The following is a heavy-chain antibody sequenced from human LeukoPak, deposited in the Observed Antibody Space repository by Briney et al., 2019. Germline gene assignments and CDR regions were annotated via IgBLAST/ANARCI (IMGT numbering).Heavy chain of an antibody. J-gene: IGHJ4*02. CDR3: AKDEEQQLACFDY. CDR2: IRYDGSNK. V-gene: IGHV3-30*02. CDR1: GFTFSSYG. Sequence: PGGSLRLSCAASGFTFSSYGMHWVRQAPGKGLEWVAFIRYDGSNKYYADSVKGRFTVSRDNSKNTLYLQMNSLRAEDTAVYYCAKDEEQQLACFDYWGQGTLVTVSS. D-gene: IGHD6-13*01.